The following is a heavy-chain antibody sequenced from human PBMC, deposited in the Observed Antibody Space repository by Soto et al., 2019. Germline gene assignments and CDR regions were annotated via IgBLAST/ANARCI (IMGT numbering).Heavy chain of an antibody. CDR3: ARDRSSYYGSGSYYTYYYYGMDV. CDR2: IIPIFGTA. J-gene: IGHJ6*02. Sequence: SVQVSCKASGGTFSSYAISWVRQAPGQGLEWMGGIIPIFGTANYAQKFQGRVTITADESTSTAYMELSSLRSEDTAVYYCARDRSSYYGSGSYYTYYYYGMDVWGQGTTVTVSS. V-gene: IGHV1-69*13. D-gene: IGHD3-10*01. CDR1: GGTFSSYA.